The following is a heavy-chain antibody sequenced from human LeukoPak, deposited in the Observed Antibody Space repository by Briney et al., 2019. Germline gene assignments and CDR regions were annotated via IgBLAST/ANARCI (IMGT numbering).Heavy chain of an antibody. D-gene: IGHD1-14*01. J-gene: IGHJ6*03. V-gene: IGHV4-39*02. CDR2: IYSGST. CDR1: GGSISSSSYY. CDR3: ARDVPGYYYYMDV. Sequence: SETLSLTCTVSGGSISSSSYYWGWIRQPPGKGLEWIGSIYSGSTYYNPSLKSRVTISVDTSKNQFSLKLSSVTAADTAVYYCARDVPGYYYYMDVWGKGTTVTISS.